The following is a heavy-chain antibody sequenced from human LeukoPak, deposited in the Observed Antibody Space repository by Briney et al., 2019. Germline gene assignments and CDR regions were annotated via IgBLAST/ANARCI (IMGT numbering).Heavy chain of an antibody. Sequence: PGGSLRLSCAASGFTFSSYGMHWVRQAPGKGLEWVAFIRYDGSNKYYADSVKGRFTISRDNSKNTLYLQMNSLRAEDTAVYYCARDIGRYYYGSGSPDYWGQGTLVTVSS. CDR2: IRYDGSNK. V-gene: IGHV3-30*02. CDR3: ARDIGRYYYGSGSPDY. CDR1: GFTFSSYG. J-gene: IGHJ4*02. D-gene: IGHD3-10*01.